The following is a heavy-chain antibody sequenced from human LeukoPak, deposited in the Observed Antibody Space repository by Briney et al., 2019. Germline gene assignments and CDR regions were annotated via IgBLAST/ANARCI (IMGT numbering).Heavy chain of an antibody. Sequence: NPSETLSLTCTVSGGSISSYYWSWIRQPPGKGLEWIGYIYYSGSTNYNPSLKSRVTISVDTSKNQFSLKLSSVTAADTAVYHCVKDSSKSYYSTNSEYFDYWGQGTLVTVSS. J-gene: IGHJ4*02. D-gene: IGHD2-8*01. CDR1: GGSISSYY. CDR2: IYYSGST. CDR3: VKDSSKSYYSTNSEYFDY. V-gene: IGHV4-59*01.